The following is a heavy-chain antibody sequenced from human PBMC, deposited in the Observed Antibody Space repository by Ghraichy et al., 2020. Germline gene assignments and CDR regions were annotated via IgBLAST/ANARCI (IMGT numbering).Heavy chain of an antibody. CDR3: ATYYTGNYRRIDY. V-gene: IGHV3-7*01. D-gene: IGHD4-23*01. CDR2: IRQDGSEK. Sequence: SCAASGFTFNNYWMTWVRQAPGKGLEWVANIRQDGSEKFYVDSVKGRFTISRDNAKNSLSLQMNSLRAEDTAVYYCATYYTGNYRRIDYWGQGTLVTVSS. CDR1: GFTFNNYW. J-gene: IGHJ4*02.